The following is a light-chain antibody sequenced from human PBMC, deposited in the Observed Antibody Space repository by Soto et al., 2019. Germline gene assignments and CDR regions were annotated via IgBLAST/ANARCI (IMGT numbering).Light chain of an antibody. Sequence: EIVLTQSPGTLSLSPGERATLSCRASQSASSGYLAWYQQKPGQAPRLLIYGASSRAAGIPDRFSGSGSGTDFTLTISRLEPEDFAVYYCQHYGNSPPSVTFGPGTKVDIK. CDR1: QSASSGY. J-gene: IGKJ3*01. CDR2: GAS. CDR3: QHYGNSPPSVT. V-gene: IGKV3-20*01.